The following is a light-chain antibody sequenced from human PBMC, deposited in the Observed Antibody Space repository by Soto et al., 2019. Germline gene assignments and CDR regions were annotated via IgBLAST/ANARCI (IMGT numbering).Light chain of an antibody. CDR3: PQDTSYPLT. V-gene: IGKV1-5*01. CDR1: QSITNW. J-gene: IGKJ4*01. Sequence: IQVSQSHSTLSTTVRDRVTITCRATQSITNWLAWYQQKPGKAPKLVIYDASSLQSGVPSRFSGSGSGTEVTLTISSLQPDDFATYYSPQDTSYPLTFGEGTKVDIK. CDR2: DAS.